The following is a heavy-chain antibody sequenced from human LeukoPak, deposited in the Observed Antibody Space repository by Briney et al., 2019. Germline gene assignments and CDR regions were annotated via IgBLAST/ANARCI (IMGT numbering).Heavy chain of an antibody. CDR1: GFTFSSYA. CDR3: AKGDHIVVVIAIPDY. V-gene: IGHV3-23*01. J-gene: IGHJ4*02. D-gene: IGHD2-21*01. CDR2: IRGSGGST. Sequence: GGSLRLSCAASGFTFSSYAMSWVRQAPGKGLEWVSAIRGSGGSTYYADSVKGRFTISRDNSKNTLYLQMNSLRAEDTAVYYCAKGDHIVVVIAIPDYWGQGTLVTVSS.